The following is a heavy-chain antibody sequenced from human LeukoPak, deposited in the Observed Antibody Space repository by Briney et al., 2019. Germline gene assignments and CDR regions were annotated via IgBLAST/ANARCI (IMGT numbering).Heavy chain of an antibody. D-gene: IGHD7-27*01. CDR2: ISSSGHMT. V-gene: IGHV3-11*01. CDR1: GFSFSDYY. Sequence: GGSLRLSCSASGFSFSDYYMSWIRQAPGKGLEWVSFISSSGHMTAYADSVKGRVSTFRDNAKNSMYLQVSNVRAEDTAVYFCARDVGTYVNPFDAFDLWGQGTMVTVSS. CDR3: ARDVGTYVNPFDAFDL. J-gene: IGHJ3*01.